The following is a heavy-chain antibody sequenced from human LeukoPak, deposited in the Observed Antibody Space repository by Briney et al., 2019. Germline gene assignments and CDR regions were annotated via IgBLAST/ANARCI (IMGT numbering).Heavy chain of an antibody. J-gene: IGHJ3*02. Sequence: ASVKVSCKASGGAFSSYAISWVRQAPGQGLEWMGWMNPNSGNTGYAQKFQGRVTMTRNTSISTAYMELSSLRSEDTAVYYCARPAVGYAFDIWGQGTMVTVSS. CDR3: ARPAVGYAFDI. D-gene: IGHD4-23*01. V-gene: IGHV1-8*02. CDR1: GGAFSSYA. CDR2: MNPNSGNT.